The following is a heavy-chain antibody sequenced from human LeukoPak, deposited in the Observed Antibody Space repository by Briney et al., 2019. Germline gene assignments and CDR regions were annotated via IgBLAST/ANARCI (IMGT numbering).Heavy chain of an antibody. D-gene: IGHD5-18*01. CDR2: ISSSGTNT. Sequence: GGSLRLSCAASGSTFSSYAMNWVRQAPGKGLEWVSGISSSGTNTYYADSVKGRFTISRDNSKNTLYMQMNSLRAEDTAVYYCAKGDKPVIAMVKFDYWGQGTLVTVSS. J-gene: IGHJ4*02. CDR1: GSTFSSYA. CDR3: AKGDKPVIAMVKFDY. V-gene: IGHV3-23*01.